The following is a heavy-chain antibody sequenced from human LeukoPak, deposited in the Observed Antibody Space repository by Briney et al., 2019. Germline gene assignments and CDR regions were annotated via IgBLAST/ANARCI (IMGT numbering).Heavy chain of an antibody. J-gene: IGHJ5*02. CDR2: IYYSGST. D-gene: IGHD3-10*01. CDR3: ARDRADYYGSGSYGWFDP. Sequence: SQTLSLTCTVSGGSISSGGYYWGWIRQHPGKGLEWIGYIYYSGSTYYNPSLKSRVTISVDTSKNQFSLKLSSVTAADTAVYYCARDRADYYGSGSYGWFDPWGQGTLVTVSS. V-gene: IGHV4-31*03. CDR1: GGSISSGGYY.